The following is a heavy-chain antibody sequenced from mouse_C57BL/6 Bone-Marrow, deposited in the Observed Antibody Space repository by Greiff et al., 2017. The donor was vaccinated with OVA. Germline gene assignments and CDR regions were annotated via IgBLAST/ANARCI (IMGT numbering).Heavy chain of an antibody. CDR3: ARTGSYYYAMDY. Sequence: EVQGVESGGDLVKPGGSLKLSCAASGFTFSSYGMSWVRQTPDKRLEWVATISSGGSYTYYPDSVKGRFTISRDNAKNTLYLQMSSLKSEDTAMYYCARTGSYYYAMDYWGQGTSVTVSS. CDR1: GFTFSSYG. J-gene: IGHJ4*01. V-gene: IGHV5-6*01. D-gene: IGHD1-3*01. CDR2: ISSGGSYT.